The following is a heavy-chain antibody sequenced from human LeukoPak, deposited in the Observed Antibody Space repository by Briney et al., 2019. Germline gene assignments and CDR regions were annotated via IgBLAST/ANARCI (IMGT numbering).Heavy chain of an antibody. Sequence: GESLKISCKGSGYSFTSYGISWVRQAPGQGLEWMGWISAYNGNTNYAQKLQGRVTMTTDTSTSTAYMELRSLRSDDTAVYYCARGHDPLYCSGGSCLKFDYWGQGTLVIVSS. D-gene: IGHD2-15*01. CDR3: ARGHDPLYCSGGSCLKFDY. J-gene: IGHJ4*02. CDR1: GYSFTSYG. CDR2: ISAYNGNT. V-gene: IGHV1-18*01.